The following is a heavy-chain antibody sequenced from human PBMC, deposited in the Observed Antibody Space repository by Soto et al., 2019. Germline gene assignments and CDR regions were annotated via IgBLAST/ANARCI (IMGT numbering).Heavy chain of an antibody. CDR2: IIPIFGTA. Sequence: QVQLVQSGAEVKKPGSSVKVSCKASGGTFSSYAISWVRQGPGQGLEWMGGIIPIFGTANYAQKCQGRVTITADESTSTAYMELSSLRSEDTAVYYCARDGYSRSSWYYGMDVWGQGTTVTVSS. CDR3: ARDGYSRSSWYYGMDV. D-gene: IGHD6-6*01. V-gene: IGHV1-69*01. CDR1: GGTFSSYA. J-gene: IGHJ6*02.